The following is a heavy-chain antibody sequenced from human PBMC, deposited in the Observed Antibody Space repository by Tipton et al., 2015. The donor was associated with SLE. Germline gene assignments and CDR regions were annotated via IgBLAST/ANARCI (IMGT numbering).Heavy chain of an antibody. V-gene: IGHV4-4*07. D-gene: IGHD3-10*01. CDR2: IYSSGYT. J-gene: IGHJ6*02. Sequence: TLSLTCTVSGGSISGYYWSWIRQPAGKGLEWIARIYSSGYTNYNPSLRGRVTMSIDTSKNQFSLKMTSVTAADTAVYYCARNVAIMIQGVRYYYNGMDVWGQGTTVTVSS. CDR1: GGSISGYY. CDR3: ARNVAIMIQGVRYYYNGMDV.